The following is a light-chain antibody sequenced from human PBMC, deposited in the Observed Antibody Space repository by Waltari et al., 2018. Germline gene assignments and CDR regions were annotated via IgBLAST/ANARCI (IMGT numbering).Light chain of an antibody. J-gene: IGKJ3*01. CDR2: GAS. CDR3: QQCYRIPLA. CDR1: QSINTY. Sequence: DIQMTQSPSSLSASVGDRVTITCRASQSINTYLNWYQRKPGKAPKLVIYGASTWESGVPSRFSGSGSGTDFTLTISSLQAEDFAAYYCQQCYRIPLAFGPGAKVEMK. V-gene: IGKV1-39*01.